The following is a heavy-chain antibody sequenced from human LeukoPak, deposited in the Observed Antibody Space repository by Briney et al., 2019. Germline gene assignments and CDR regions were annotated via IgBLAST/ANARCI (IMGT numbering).Heavy chain of an antibody. CDR1: VYTFTGYY. CDR3: ARDLRYSSGWSASGMDV. CDR2: INPNSGGT. J-gene: IGHJ6*03. V-gene: IGHV1-2*02. Sequence: ASVKVSCKASVYTFTGYYMHWVRQAPGQGLEWMGWINPNSGGTNYAQKFQGRVTMTRDTSISTAYMEPSRLRSDGTAVYYCARDLRYSSGWSASGMDVWGKGTTVTISS. D-gene: IGHD6-19*01.